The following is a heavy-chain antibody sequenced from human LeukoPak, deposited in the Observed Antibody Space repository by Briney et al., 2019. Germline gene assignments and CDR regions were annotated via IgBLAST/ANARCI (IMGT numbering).Heavy chain of an antibody. J-gene: IGHJ3*02. CDR1: GFTVSSNY. V-gene: IGHV3-53*01. D-gene: IGHD1-26*01. Sequence: GGSLRLSCAASGFTVSSNYMSWVRQAPGKGLEWVSVIYSGGSTYYADSVKGRFTISRDNSKNTLYLQMNSLRAEDTAVYYCASPGLEALGGIRDAFDIWGQGTMVTVSS. CDR3: ASPGLEALGGIRDAFDI. CDR2: IYSGGST.